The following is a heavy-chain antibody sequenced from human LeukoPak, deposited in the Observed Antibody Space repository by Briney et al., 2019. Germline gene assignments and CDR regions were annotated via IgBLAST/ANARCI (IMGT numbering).Heavy chain of an antibody. J-gene: IGHJ4*02. V-gene: IGHV4-39*01. CDR2: IYYSGST. Sequence: PSETLSLTCTVSGGSVNSGSYHWSWIRQPPGKGLEWIGHIYYSGSTYYNPSLKSRVTISVDTSKNQFSLKLSSVTAADTAVYYCARLSLVGAIYYFDYWGQGTLVTVSS. D-gene: IGHD1-26*01. CDR3: ARLSLVGAIYYFDY. CDR1: GGSVNSGSYH.